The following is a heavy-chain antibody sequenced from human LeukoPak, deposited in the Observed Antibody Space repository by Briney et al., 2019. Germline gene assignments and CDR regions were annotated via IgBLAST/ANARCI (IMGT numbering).Heavy chain of an antibody. J-gene: IGHJ4*02. CDR2: ISTSGTTI. D-gene: IGHD2-2*01. V-gene: IGHV3-48*03. Sequence: PGGSLRLSCSASGFTFSSYEMNWVRQAPGKGLEWLSYISTSGTTIFYAESLKGRFTISRDNAKISLWLQMNSLRAEDTAVYFCARRSCSSTSCLLDYWGQGTLVTVSS. CDR1: GFTFSSYE. CDR3: ARRSCSSTSCLLDY.